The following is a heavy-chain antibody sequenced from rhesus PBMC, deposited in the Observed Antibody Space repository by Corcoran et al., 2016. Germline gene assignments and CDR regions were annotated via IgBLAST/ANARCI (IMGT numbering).Heavy chain of an antibody. V-gene: IGHV4-80*01. CDR2: INGNRWST. Sequence: QVQLQESGPGLVKPSETLSLTCAVSGGSFSSYCWSWIRQPPGKGLEWIGEINGNRWSTNYNPSLKSRVTMSKDASKNQFSLKLSSVTAADTAVYYCARRGYSGYSYGDYFDYWGQGVLVTVSS. D-gene: IGHD5-42*01. J-gene: IGHJ4*01. CDR3: ARRGYSGYSYGDYFDY. CDR1: GGSFSSYC.